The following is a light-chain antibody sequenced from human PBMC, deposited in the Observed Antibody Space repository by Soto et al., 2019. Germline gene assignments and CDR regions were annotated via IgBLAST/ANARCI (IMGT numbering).Light chain of an antibody. J-gene: IGKJ1*01. Sequence: DFQMTQSPSSLSASVGDRVTITCRASQDISDHLAWYQHKPGKVPKLLISEASTLQSGVTSRFSGGGSGTDFTLTISSLQPEDVATYYCQKYNRPPRTFGQGTKVELK. CDR2: EAS. V-gene: IGKV1-27*01. CDR3: QKYNRPPRT. CDR1: QDISDH.